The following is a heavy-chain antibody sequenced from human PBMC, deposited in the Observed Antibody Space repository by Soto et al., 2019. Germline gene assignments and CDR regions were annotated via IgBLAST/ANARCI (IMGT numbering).Heavy chain of an antibody. CDR2: FDPEDGET. D-gene: IGHD4-17*01. V-gene: IGHV1-24*01. CDR1: GYTLTELS. Sequence: ASVKVSCKVSGYTLTELSMHWVRQAPGKGLEWMGGFDPEDGETIYAQKFQGRVTMTEDTSTDTAYMELSSLRSEDTAVYYCATPLTDDYGDLRDAFDIWGQGTMVTVSS. CDR3: ATPLTDDYGDLRDAFDI. J-gene: IGHJ3*02.